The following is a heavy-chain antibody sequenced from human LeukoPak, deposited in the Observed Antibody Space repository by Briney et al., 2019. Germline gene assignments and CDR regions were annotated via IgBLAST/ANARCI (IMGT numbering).Heavy chain of an antibody. CDR2: IYYSGST. CDR1: SGSISSYY. CDR3: ARTLDWGKRDDAFDI. D-gene: IGHD3-9*01. J-gene: IGHJ3*02. V-gene: IGHV4-59*08. Sequence: SETLSLTCTVSSGSISSYYWSWIRQPPGKGLEWIGYIYYSGSTNYNPSLKSRVTISVDTSKNQFSLKLSSVTAADTAVYYCARTLDWGKRDDAFDIWGQGRMVTVSS.